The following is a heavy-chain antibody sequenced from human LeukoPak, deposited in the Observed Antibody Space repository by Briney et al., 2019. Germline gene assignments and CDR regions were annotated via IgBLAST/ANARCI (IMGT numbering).Heavy chain of an antibody. CDR2: ISSSSSYI. D-gene: IGHD3-22*01. CDR1: GFTFSSYS. CDR3: ARAPRQDYYDSSGYPRMDAFDI. V-gene: IGHV3-21*01. J-gene: IGHJ3*02. Sequence: GGSLRLSCAASGFTFSSYSMNWVRQAPGKGLEWVSSISSSSSYIYYADPVKGRFTISRDNAKNSLYLQMNSLRAEDTAVYYCARAPRQDYYDSSGYPRMDAFDIWGQGTMVTVSS.